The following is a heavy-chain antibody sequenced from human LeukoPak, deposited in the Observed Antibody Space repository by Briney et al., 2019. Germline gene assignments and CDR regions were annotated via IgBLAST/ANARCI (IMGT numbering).Heavy chain of an antibody. Sequence: GGSLRLSRAASGFTLSSYGMSWARQAPGKGLEWVSGISGSGSYTYYADSVKGRFTISRDNSKNTLYLQMSSLRAEDTAVYYCVKDGYSYGYWGPDYWGQGTLVTVSS. CDR1: GFTLSSYG. J-gene: IGHJ4*02. CDR2: ISGSGSYT. V-gene: IGHV3-23*01. D-gene: IGHD5-18*01. CDR3: VKDGYSYGYWGPDY.